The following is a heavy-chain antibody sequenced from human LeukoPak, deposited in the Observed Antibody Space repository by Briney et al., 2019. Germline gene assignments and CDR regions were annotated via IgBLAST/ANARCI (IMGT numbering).Heavy chain of an antibody. J-gene: IGHJ4*02. V-gene: IGHV3-23*01. D-gene: IGHD3-22*01. CDR2: ISGSGGST. Sequence: GGSLRLSCAASGFTFSSYAMSWVRQAPGKGLEWVSAISGSGGSTYYADSVKGRFTISRDNSKNTLYLQMNSLRAEDTAVYYCTKALYYYDSSAYPYFDYWGQGTLVTVSS. CDR1: GFTFSSYA. CDR3: TKALYYYDSSAYPYFDY.